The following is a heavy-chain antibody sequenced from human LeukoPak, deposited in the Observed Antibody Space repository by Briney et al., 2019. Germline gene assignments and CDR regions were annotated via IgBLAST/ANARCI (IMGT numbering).Heavy chain of an antibody. Sequence: GGSLRLSCAASGFTFSSYAMHWVRQAPGKGLEWVAVISYDGSNKYYADSVKGRFTISRDNSKNTLYLQMNSLRAEDTAVYYCARDSGYERSLDYWGQGTLVTVSS. J-gene: IGHJ4*02. V-gene: IGHV3-30*04. CDR1: GFTFSSYA. CDR2: ISYDGSNK. CDR3: ARDSGYERSLDY. D-gene: IGHD5-12*01.